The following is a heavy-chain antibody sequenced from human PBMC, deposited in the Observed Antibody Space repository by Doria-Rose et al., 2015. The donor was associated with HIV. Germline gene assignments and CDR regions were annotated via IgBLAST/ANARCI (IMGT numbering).Heavy chain of an antibody. CDR1: GGSISHYY. CDR3: ARVLSGTYGY. D-gene: IGHD1-26*01. CDR2: IFYTGST. J-gene: IGHJ4*02. Sequence: VQLLESGPGLVKPSETLSLTCSVSGGSISHYYWSWIRQPPGKGLEYIGDIFYTGSTNCSPSLKSRVSISTDTSKNKFSLRLSSVTAADTAVYYCARVLSGTYGYWGQGTLVAVSS. V-gene: IGHV4-59*01.